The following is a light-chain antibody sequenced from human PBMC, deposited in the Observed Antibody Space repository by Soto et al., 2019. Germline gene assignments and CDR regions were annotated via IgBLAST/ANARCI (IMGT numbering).Light chain of an antibody. CDR2: GAS. CDR3: QQYGNSPRT. J-gene: IGKJ1*01. Sequence: EIVLTQSPATLSLSPGERATLSCWASQSVSSRSLAWYQQKPGQAPRLLIYGASSRATGIPDRFSGSGSGTDFTLTISSLEPEDFAVYYCQQYGNSPRTFGQGTKVDIK. CDR1: QSVSSRS. V-gene: IGKV3-20*01.